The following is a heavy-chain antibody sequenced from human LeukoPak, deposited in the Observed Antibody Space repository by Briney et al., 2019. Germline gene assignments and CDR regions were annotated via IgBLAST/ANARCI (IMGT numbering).Heavy chain of an antibody. J-gene: IGHJ4*02. Sequence: GGSLRLSCAASGFTFSSYSMNWVRQAPGKGLEWVSYISSASGSIYYADSVKGRFTISRDNAKNSLFLQMNSLRAEDTAVYYCARLPAYCSSTSCYYDYWGQGTLVTVSS. CDR2: ISSASGSI. CDR1: GFTFSSYS. V-gene: IGHV3-48*04. CDR3: ARLPAYCSSTSCYYDY. D-gene: IGHD2-2*01.